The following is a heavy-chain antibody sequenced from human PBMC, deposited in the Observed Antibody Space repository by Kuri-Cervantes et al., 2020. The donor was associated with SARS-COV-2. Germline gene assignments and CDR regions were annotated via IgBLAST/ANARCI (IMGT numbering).Heavy chain of an antibody. D-gene: IGHD2-2*01. CDR1: GFTFSTYG. CDR2: TRYDGGNK. V-gene: IGHV3-30*02. Sequence: GESLKISCAASGFTFSTYGMHWVRQAPGKGLEWVAFTRYDGGNKYYVDSVKGRFTISRDNSKNTLYLQMNSLRAEDTAVYYCASYCSSTSCYLGDFDYWGQGTLVTVSS. J-gene: IGHJ4*02. CDR3: ASYCSSTSCYLGDFDY.